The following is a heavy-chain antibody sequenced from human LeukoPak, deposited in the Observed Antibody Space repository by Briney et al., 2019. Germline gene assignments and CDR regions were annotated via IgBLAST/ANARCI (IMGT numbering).Heavy chain of an antibody. Sequence: SVKVSCKASGGTFSSYAISWVRQAPGQGLEWMGGIIPIFGTANYAQKFQGRVTVTTDESTSTAYMELSSLRSEDTAVYYCARYSRNNDYMLDYWGQGILVTVSS. CDR3: ARYSRNNDYMLDY. D-gene: IGHD4-11*01. J-gene: IGHJ4*02. V-gene: IGHV1-69*05. CDR2: IIPIFGTA. CDR1: GGTFSSYA.